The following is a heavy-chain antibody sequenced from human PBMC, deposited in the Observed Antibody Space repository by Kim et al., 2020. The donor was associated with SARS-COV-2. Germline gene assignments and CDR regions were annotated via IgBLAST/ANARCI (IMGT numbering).Heavy chain of an antibody. V-gene: IGHV4-34*01. CDR2: INHSGST. Sequence: SETLSLTCAVYGGSFSGYYWSWIRQPPGKGLEWIGEINHSGSTNYNPSLKSRVTISVDTSKNQFSLKLSSVTAADTAVYYCAIHYDNSRHAFDIWGQGTMVTVSS. CDR3: AIHYDNSRHAFDI. J-gene: IGHJ3*02. D-gene: IGHD3-9*01. CDR1: GGSFSGYY.